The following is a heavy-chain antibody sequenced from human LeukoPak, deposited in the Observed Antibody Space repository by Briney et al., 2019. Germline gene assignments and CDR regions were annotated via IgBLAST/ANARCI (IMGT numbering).Heavy chain of an antibody. CDR1: GGTFSSYA. V-gene: IGHV1-69*01. Sequence: SVKVSCKASGGTFSSYAISWVRQAPGQGLEWMGGIIPIFGTANYAQKFQGRVTITADESTSTAYMELCSLRSEDTAVYYCARVEATTSNYYYYYYMDVWGKGTTVTVSS. CDR3: ARVEATTSNYYYYYYMDV. D-gene: IGHD5-12*01. CDR2: IIPIFGTA. J-gene: IGHJ6*03.